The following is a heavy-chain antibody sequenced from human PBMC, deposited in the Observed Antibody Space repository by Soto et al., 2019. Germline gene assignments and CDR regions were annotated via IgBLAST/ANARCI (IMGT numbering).Heavy chain of an antibody. CDR1: GFTFSSYE. V-gene: IGHV3-48*03. D-gene: IGHD5-12*01. J-gene: IGHJ6*02. Sequence: GGSLRLSCAASGFTFSSYEMNWVRQAPGKGLEWVSYISSSGSTIYYADSVKGRFTISRDNAKNSLYLQMNSLRAEDTAVYYCARAESYDSYRVYYGMDVWGQGTTVTVSS. CDR2: ISSSGSTI. CDR3: ARAESYDSYRVYYGMDV.